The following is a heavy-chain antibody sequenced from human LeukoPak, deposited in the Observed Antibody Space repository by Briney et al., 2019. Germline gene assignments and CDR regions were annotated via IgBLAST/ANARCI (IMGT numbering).Heavy chain of an antibody. D-gene: IGHD3-10*01. Sequence: PGGSLRLSCAASGFTFSSYAMSWVRQAPGKGLEWVSAISGSGGSTYYAGSVKGRFTISRDNSKNTLYLQMNSLRAEDTAVYYCAKGGLFEYYYFDYWGQGTLVTVSS. CDR3: AKGGLFEYYYFDY. CDR2: ISGSGGST. V-gene: IGHV3-23*01. J-gene: IGHJ4*02. CDR1: GFTFSSYA.